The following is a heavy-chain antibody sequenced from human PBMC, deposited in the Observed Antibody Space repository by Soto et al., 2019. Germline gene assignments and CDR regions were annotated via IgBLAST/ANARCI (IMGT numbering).Heavy chain of an antibody. CDR1: GYTFTIYW. Sequence: GESLKISCQVSGYTFTIYWIGWVRQVPGKGLEWMGIIYPSDSDTRYSPSFQGQVTISADQSINTAYLQWDSLKASDTAIYYCARPANTVADHFDLWGQGTPVTVSS. V-gene: IGHV5-51*01. D-gene: IGHD4-17*01. CDR2: IYPSDSDT. CDR3: ARPANTVADHFDL. J-gene: IGHJ4*02.